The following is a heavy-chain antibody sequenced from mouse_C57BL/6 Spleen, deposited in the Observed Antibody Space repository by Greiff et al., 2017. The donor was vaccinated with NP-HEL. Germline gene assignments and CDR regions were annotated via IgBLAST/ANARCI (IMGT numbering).Heavy chain of an antibody. CDR2: IDPSDSET. CDR3: ASYLPYYYGSSPEYFDV. CDR1: GYTFTSYW. V-gene: IGHV1-52*01. J-gene: IGHJ1*03. Sequence: VQLQQPGAELVRPGSSVKLSCKASGYTFTSYWMHWVKQRPIQGLEWIGNIDPSDSETHYNQKFKDKATLTVDKSSSTAYMQLSSLTSEDSAVYYCASYLPYYYGSSPEYFDVWGTGTTVTVSS. D-gene: IGHD1-1*01.